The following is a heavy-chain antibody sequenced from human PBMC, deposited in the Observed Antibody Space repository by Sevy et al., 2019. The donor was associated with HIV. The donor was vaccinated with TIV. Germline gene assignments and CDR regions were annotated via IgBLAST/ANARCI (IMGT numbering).Heavy chain of an antibody. CDR3: ARRAYCTGGVCPDYYYYYGMDV. D-gene: IGHD2-8*02. Sequence: ASVKVSCKASGGTFSSYAISWVRQAPGQGLEWMGGIIPIFGTANYAQKFQGRVTITADESTSTAYMELISLRSEDTAVYYCARRAYCTGGVCPDYYYYYGMDVWGQGTTVTVSS. CDR1: GGTFSSYA. V-gene: IGHV1-69*13. CDR2: IIPIFGTA. J-gene: IGHJ6*02.